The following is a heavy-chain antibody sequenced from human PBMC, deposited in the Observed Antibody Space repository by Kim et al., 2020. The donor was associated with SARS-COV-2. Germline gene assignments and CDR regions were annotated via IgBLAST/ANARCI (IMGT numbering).Heavy chain of an antibody. CDR3: TAWNDDYYYGMDV. Sequence: GGSLRLSCAASGFTFSSYGMHWVRQAPGKGLEWVGRIRSKANNYATAYAASLKGRFTISRDDSKNTAYLQMNSLKTEDTAVYYCTAWNDDYYYGMDVWGHGTPITVSS. CDR1: GFTFSSYG. V-gene: IGHV3-73*01. D-gene: IGHD1-1*01. J-gene: IGHJ6*02. CDR2: IRSKANNYAT.